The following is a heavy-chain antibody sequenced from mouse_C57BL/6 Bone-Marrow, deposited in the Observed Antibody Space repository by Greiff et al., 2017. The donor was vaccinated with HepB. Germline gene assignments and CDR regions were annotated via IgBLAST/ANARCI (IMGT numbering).Heavy chain of an antibody. CDR1: GYTFTDYY. J-gene: IGHJ3*01. Sequence: EVQLQQSGPELVKPGASVKISCKASGYTFTDYYMNWVKQSHGKSLEWIGDINPNNGGTSYNQKFKGKATLTVDKSSSTAYMELRSLTSEDSAVYYCAVLGAYWGQGTLVTVSA. D-gene: IGHD3-3*01. CDR3: AVLGAY. CDR2: INPNNGGT. V-gene: IGHV1-26*01.